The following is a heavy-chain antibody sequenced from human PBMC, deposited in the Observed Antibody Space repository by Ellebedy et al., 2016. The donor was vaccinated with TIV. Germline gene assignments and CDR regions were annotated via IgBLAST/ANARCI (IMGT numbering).Heavy chain of an antibody. V-gene: IGHV3-11*01. CDR3: ARVRYSSSWYVNHGMDV. D-gene: IGHD6-13*01. Sequence: PGGSLRLSCAASGFTFSDYYMSWIRQAPGKGLEWLSYISSTVITIYYADSVKGRFTISRDNAKNSLYLQMNSLRAEDTAVYYCARVRYSSSWYVNHGMDVWGQGTTVTVSS. CDR1: GFTFSDYY. J-gene: IGHJ6*02. CDR2: ISSTVITI.